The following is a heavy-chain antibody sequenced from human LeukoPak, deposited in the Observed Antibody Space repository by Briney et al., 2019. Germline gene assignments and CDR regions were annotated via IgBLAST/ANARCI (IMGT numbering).Heavy chain of an antibody. J-gene: IGHJ4*02. CDR3: ARGLLGVSSGYYYFDY. D-gene: IGHD3-22*01. Sequence: NPSETLSLTCTVSGGSISSYYWSWIRQPPGKGLEWIGYIYYSGSTNYNPSLKSRVTISVDTSKNQFSLKLSSVTAADTAVYYCARGLLGVSSGYYYFDYWGQGTLVTVSS. V-gene: IGHV4-59*01. CDR2: IYYSGST. CDR1: GGSISSYY.